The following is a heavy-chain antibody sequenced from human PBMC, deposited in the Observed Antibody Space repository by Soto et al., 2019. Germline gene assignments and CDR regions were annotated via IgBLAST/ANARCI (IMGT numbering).Heavy chain of an antibody. D-gene: IGHD5-12*01. Sequence: QVQLVESGGDLVKPGGSLRLSCAASGFTFSDYYMSWIRQTPGKGLEWVSYITQSGNATQYADSVRGRFTISRDNNKNSLYLQMNSLRVEDTGVYYCARAIRGYGAYGGYLGQGALVTVSS. J-gene: IGHJ4*02. CDR1: GFTFSDYY. CDR2: ITQSGNAT. CDR3: ARAIRGYGAYGGY. V-gene: IGHV3-11*04.